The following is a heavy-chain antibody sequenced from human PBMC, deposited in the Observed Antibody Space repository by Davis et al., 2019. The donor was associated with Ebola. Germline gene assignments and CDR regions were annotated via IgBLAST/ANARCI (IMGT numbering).Heavy chain of an antibody. CDR2: INHSGST. V-gene: IGHV4-4*02. D-gene: IGHD6-6*01. Sequence: SETLSLTCAVSGGSISSSNWWSWVRQPPGKGLEWIGEINHSGSTNYNPSLKSRVTISVDTSKNQFSLKLSSVTAADTAVYYCARGKRSSSSSWVDYWGQGTLVTVSS. J-gene: IGHJ4*02. CDR1: GGSISSSNW. CDR3: ARGKRSSSSSWVDY.